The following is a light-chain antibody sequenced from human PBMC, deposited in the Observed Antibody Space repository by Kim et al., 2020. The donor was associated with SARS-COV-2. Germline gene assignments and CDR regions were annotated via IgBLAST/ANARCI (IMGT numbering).Light chain of an antibody. CDR1: QSISNC. Sequence: ASVGDRVTITCRTSQSISNCLAWYQQKPGKAPNLLIYKASSLQSGVPLRFSGSGSGTEFTLTISSLQPDDFATYYCQQCDSYPWTFGQGTKV. CDR3: QQCDSYPWT. J-gene: IGKJ1*01. V-gene: IGKV1-5*03. CDR2: KAS.